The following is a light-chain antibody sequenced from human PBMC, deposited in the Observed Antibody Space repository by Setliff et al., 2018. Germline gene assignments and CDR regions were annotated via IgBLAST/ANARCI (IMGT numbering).Light chain of an antibody. V-gene: IGLV1-44*01. CDR2: SND. CDR3: AAWDDSLNGLYV. CDR1: SFNIGSNT. J-gene: IGLJ1*01. Sequence: VLAQPPSTSGTPGQKVTISCSGGSFNIGSNTVNWYQQFPGTAPKLLIYSNDQRPSGVPDRFSGSKSGTSASLAISGLQSEDESYYYCAAWDDSLNGLYVFGTGTKVTVL.